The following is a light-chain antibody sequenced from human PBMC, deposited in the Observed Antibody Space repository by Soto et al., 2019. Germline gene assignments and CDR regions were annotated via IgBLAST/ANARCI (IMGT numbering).Light chain of an antibody. CDR3: SSYRSTRTVV. J-gene: IGLJ3*02. Sequence: QSALTQPASVSGSPGQSITISCTGTSSDIGGYNYVSWYQQHPAKAPKLMIYEVSNRPSGVSNRFSGSKSGNTASLTISGLQAEDEADYFFSSYRSTRTVVFGGGTKLTVL. V-gene: IGLV2-14*01. CDR2: EVS. CDR1: SSDIGGYNY.